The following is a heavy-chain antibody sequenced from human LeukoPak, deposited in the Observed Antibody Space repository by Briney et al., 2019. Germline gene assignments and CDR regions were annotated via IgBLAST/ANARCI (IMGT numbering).Heavy chain of an antibody. CDR2: IYYSGST. D-gene: IGHD6-19*01. J-gene: IGHJ4*02. V-gene: IGHV4-59*01. Sequence: SETLSLTCTVSGGSISSYYWSWIRQPPGKGLEWIGYIYYSGSTNYNPSLKSRVTISVDTSKNQFSLKLSSVTAADTAVYYCARQREYSSGWYRAGYYFDYWGQGTLVTVSS. CDR1: GGSISSYY. CDR3: ARQREYSSGWYRAGYYFDY.